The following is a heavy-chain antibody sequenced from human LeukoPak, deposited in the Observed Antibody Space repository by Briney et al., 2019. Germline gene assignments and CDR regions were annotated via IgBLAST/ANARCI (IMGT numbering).Heavy chain of an antibody. CDR3: ARQFPKYYGMDV. J-gene: IGHJ6*02. V-gene: IGHV1-2*02. CDR2: INPNSGGT. CDR1: GYTFTGYY. D-gene: IGHD6-19*01. Sequence: ASVKVSCKASGYTFTGYYMHWVRQAPGQGLEWMGWINPNSGGTNYAQKFQGRVTMSRDTSISTAYMELSRLRSDDTAVYYCARQFPKYYGMDVWGQGTTVTVSS.